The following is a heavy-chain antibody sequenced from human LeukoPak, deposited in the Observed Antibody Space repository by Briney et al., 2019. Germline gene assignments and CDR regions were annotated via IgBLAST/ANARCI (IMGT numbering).Heavy chain of an antibody. CDR1: GGSFSGYY. Sequence: SETLSLTCAVYGGSFSGYYWSWIRQPPGKGLEWIGEINHSGSPNYNPSLKSRVTISVDTSKNQFSLKLSSVTAADTAVYYCARPASYYDSSGYYRYYYYYMDVWGKGTTVTVSS. CDR3: ARPASYYDSSGYYRYYYYYMDV. J-gene: IGHJ6*03. V-gene: IGHV4-34*01. CDR2: INHSGSP. D-gene: IGHD3-22*01.